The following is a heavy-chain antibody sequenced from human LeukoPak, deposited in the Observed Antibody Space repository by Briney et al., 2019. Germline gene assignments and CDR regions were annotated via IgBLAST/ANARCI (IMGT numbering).Heavy chain of an antibody. V-gene: IGHV4-4*02. D-gene: IGHD3-16*02. CDR3: ATLMITFGGVIAY. CDR2: IYHSGST. Sequence: SETLSLTCAVSGGSISSSNWWSWVRQPPGKGLEWIGEIYHSGSTNYNPSLKSRVTISVDKSKNQFSLKLSSVTAADTAVYYCATLMITFGGVIAYWGQGTLVTVSS. J-gene: IGHJ4*02. CDR1: GGSISSSNW.